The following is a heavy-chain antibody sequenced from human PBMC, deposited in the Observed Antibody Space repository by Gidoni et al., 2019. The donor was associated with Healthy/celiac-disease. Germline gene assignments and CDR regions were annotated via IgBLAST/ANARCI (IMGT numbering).Heavy chain of an antibody. Sequence: QVQLVESGGGVVQPGRSLRLSCAASGFTFSSYGMHWVRQAPGKGLEWVAVIWYDGSNKYYGDSVKGRFTISRDNSKNTLYLQMNSLRAEDTAVYYCARDFTEHAERFEPGYYYYYYGMDVWGQGTTVTVSS. D-gene: IGHD1-26*01. CDR1: GFTFSSYG. CDR2: IWYDGSNK. V-gene: IGHV3-33*01. CDR3: ARDFTEHAERFEPGYYYYYYGMDV. J-gene: IGHJ6*02.